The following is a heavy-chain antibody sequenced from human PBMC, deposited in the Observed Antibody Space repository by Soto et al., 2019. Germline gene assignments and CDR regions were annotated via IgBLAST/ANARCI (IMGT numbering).Heavy chain of an antibody. CDR1: GFTFSSYS. CDR2: VSSSSSYI. V-gene: IGHV3-21*01. CDR3: ARAIATVTNAFDI. J-gene: IGHJ3*02. D-gene: IGHD6-13*01. Sequence: LRLSCAASGFTFSSYSMNWVRQAPGKGLEWVSSVSSSSSYIYYADSVKGRFTISRDNAKNSLYLQMNSLRAGDTAVYYCARAIATVTNAFDIWGQGTMVTVSS.